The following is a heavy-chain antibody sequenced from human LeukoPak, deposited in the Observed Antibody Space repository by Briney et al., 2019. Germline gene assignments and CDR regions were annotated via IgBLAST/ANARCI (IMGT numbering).Heavy chain of an antibody. D-gene: IGHD6-13*01. Sequence: GGSLRLSCTASGFSFTSYWMHWVRQAPGKGLAWVSRVNSDGSTTTYADSVKGRFTISRDNAKNTLYLQMNSLRAEDTAVYYCARDEAWYSSSPTTFDYWGQGTLVTVSS. J-gene: IGHJ4*02. CDR3: ARDEAWYSSSPTTFDY. V-gene: IGHV3-74*03. CDR2: VNSDGSTT. CDR1: GFSFTSYW.